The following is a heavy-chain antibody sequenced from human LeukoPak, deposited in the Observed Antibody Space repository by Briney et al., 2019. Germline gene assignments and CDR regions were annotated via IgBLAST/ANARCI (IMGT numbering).Heavy chain of an antibody. CDR3: ARETLPPHLGDYVSGMDV. CDR1: GFTFSSYA. CDR2: ISYDGSNK. J-gene: IGHJ6*02. Sequence: GRSLRLSCAASGFTFSSYAMHWVRQAPGKGLEWVAVISYDGSNKYYADPVKGRFTISRDNSKNTLYLQMNSLRAEDTAVYYCARETLPPHLGDYVSGMDVWGQGTTVTVSS. D-gene: IGHD4-17*01. V-gene: IGHV3-30-3*01.